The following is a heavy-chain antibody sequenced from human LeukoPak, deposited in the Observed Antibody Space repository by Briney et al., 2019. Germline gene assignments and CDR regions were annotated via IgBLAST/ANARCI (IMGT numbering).Heavy chain of an antibody. CDR1: GFTFRNFA. CDR2: IWYDGSNK. Sequence: GGSLRLSCAASGFTFRNFAMHWVRQAPGKGLEWVAVIWYDGSNKYYADSVKGRFTISRDNSKNTLYLQMNSLRAEDTAVYYCARDKRVTIDYWGQGTLVTVSS. D-gene: IGHD3-3*01. CDR3: ARDKRVTIDY. V-gene: IGHV3-33*01. J-gene: IGHJ4*02.